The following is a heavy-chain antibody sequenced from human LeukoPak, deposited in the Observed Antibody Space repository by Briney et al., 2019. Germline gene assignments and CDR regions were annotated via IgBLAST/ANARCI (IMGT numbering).Heavy chain of an antibody. D-gene: IGHD5-12*01. V-gene: IGHV1-69*04. Sequence: GSSVKVSCKASGGTFSSYAISWVRQAPGQGLEWMGRIIPILGIANYAQKFQGRVTITADKSTSTAYMELSSLRSEDTAVYYCARGYSGYDSDEGPDYWGQGTLVTVSS. CDR2: IIPILGIA. CDR3: ARGYSGYDSDEGPDY. J-gene: IGHJ4*02. CDR1: GGTFSSYA.